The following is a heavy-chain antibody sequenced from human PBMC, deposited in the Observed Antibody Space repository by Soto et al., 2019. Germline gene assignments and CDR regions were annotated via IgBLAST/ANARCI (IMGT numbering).Heavy chain of an antibody. CDR3: VGMVFSGGGYLSYDYYGMDV. CDR1: GYSFSKYY. J-gene: IGHJ6*02. D-gene: IGHD2-15*01. CDR2: IYPDDSDT. Sequence: PGESLKISCKGSGYSFSKYYIGWVRQMPGKDLEWMAIIYPDDSDTRYSPSFQGQVTISADKSISTAYLQWSSLKASDTAMYYWVGMVFSGGGYLSYDYYGMDVWGQGTTVNVSS. V-gene: IGHV5-51*01.